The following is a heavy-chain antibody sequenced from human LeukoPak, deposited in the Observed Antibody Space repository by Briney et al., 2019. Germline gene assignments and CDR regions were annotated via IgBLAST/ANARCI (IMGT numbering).Heavy chain of an antibody. V-gene: IGHV3-7*01. CDR1: GFTFSSYW. CDR2: IKQDGSEK. CDR3: ARDTGCSGGTCYSFYDY. Sequence: GGSLRLSCAASGFTFSSYWMTWVRQAPGKGLEWVSNIKQDGSEKYHVDSVKGRFTISRDNAKNSLYLQMNRLRAEDTAVYYCARDTGCSGGTCYSFYDYWGQGTLVTVSS. D-gene: IGHD2-15*01. J-gene: IGHJ4*02.